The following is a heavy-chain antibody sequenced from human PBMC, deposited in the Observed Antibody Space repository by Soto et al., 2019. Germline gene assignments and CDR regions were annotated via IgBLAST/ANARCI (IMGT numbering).Heavy chain of an antibody. D-gene: IGHD3-3*01. CDR1: GGTFSSYA. CDR2: IIPIFGTA. J-gene: IGHJ5*02. CDR3: ARGCPVLRVLEWLRFDP. Sequence: QVQLVQSGAEVKKPGSSVKVSCKASGGTFSSYAISWVRQAPGQGLEWMGGIIPIFGTANYAQKFQGRVTITADESTSTAYMELSSLSYEDTAVYYCARGCPVLRVLEWLRFDPWGQGTLVTVSS. V-gene: IGHV1-69*01.